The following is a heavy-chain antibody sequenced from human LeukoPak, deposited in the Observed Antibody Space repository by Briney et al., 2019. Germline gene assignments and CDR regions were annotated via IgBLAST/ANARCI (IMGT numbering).Heavy chain of an antibody. J-gene: IGHJ4*02. V-gene: IGHV3-7*05. CDR2: IKQDGSEK. D-gene: IGHD2-2*01. CDR3: ARSQYSGYCSSTSCFWAGY. CDR1: GVTVSSNH. Sequence: GGSLRLSCAVSGVTVSSNHMSWVRQAPGKGLEWVANIKQDGSEKYYVDSVKGRFTISRDNAKNSLYLQMNSLRAEDTAVYYCARSQYSGYCSSTSCFWAGYWGQGTLVTVSS.